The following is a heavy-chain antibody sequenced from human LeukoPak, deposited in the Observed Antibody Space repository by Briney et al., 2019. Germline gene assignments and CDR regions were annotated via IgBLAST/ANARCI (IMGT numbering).Heavy chain of an antibody. V-gene: IGHV3-66*01. CDR3: ARDLVYYYDSSGYYEPRPYYFDY. CDR2: IYSGGST. CDR1: GFTVSSNY. J-gene: IGHJ4*02. D-gene: IGHD3-22*01. Sequence: GGSLRLSCAASGFTVSSNYMSWVRQAPGKGLEWVSVIYSGGSTYYADSVKGRFTISRDNAKNSLYLQMNSLRAEDTAVYYCARDLVYYYDSSGYYEPRPYYFDYWGQGTLVTVSS.